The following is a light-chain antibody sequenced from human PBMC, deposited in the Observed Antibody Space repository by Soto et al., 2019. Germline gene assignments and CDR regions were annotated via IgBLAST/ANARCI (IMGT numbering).Light chain of an antibody. J-gene: IGKJ1*01. CDR1: QTINDW. CDR2: DAS. CDR3: KQYNTYPWT. Sequence: DIQMTQSPSTLSASVGDRVTITCRASQTINDWLAWYQQKPGKAQKLLIPDASNLESGVQSRFGGSGSGTEFTLTISSLQPDDFATYYCKQYNTYPWTFGQGTKVDIK. V-gene: IGKV1-5*01.